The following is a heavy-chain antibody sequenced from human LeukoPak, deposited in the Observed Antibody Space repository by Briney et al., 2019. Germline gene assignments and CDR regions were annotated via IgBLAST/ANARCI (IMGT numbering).Heavy chain of an antibody. Sequence: PSQTLSLTCTVSNGSITSCGYYWSWLRQHPGKGLEWIGHIYHTGSTYYNSSLKRRLTMSVDTSKNEFSLRLNSVTVADTAVYYCARGGVVTTTPRFDPWGQGTLVTVSS. D-gene: IGHD4-11*01. CDR3: ARGGVVTTTPRFDP. CDR1: NGSITSCGYY. V-gene: IGHV4-31*03. J-gene: IGHJ5*02. CDR2: IYHTGST.